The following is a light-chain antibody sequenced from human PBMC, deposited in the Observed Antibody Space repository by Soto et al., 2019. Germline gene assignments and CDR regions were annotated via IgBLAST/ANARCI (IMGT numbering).Light chain of an antibody. J-gene: IGKJ1*01. CDR3: QQSYSTPT. CDR1: QSISSY. Sequence: DIQMTQSPSSLSASVGERVTITCRASQSISSYLNWYQQKPGKAPKLLIYAASRLQSGVPSRFSGSGSGTDFTLTISSLQPEDFATYYCQQSYSTPTFGQGTKVEIK. CDR2: AAS. V-gene: IGKV1-39*01.